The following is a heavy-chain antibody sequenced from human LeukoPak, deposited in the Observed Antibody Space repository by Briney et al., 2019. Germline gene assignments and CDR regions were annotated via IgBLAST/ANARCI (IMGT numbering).Heavy chain of an antibody. J-gene: IGHJ4*02. V-gene: IGHV3-9*01. CDR3: AKDANYGLSYFDF. D-gene: IGHD3-16*01. Sequence: ALLLSCAASGFTFDDYAIHWVRQAPGKGLEWVSGISWNSGSIGYADSVRGRFTISRDNAKNSLYLQMNSLRTEDTAFYYCAKDANYGLSYFDFWGQGTLVTVSS. CDR2: ISWNSGSI. CDR1: GFTFDDYA.